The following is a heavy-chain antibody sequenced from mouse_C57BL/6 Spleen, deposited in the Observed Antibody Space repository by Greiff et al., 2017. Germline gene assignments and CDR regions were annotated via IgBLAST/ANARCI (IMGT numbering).Heavy chain of an antibody. CDR2: INPNNGGT. Sequence: DVKLQESGPELVKPGASVKMSCKASGYTFTDYNMHWVKQSHGKSLEWIGYINPNNGGTSYNQKFKGKATLTVNKSSSTAYMELRSLTSEDSAVYYCARGVRDAMDYWGQGTSVTVSS. CDR1: GYTFTDYN. V-gene: IGHV1-22*01. D-gene: IGHD2-14*01. CDR3: ARGVRDAMDY. J-gene: IGHJ4*01.